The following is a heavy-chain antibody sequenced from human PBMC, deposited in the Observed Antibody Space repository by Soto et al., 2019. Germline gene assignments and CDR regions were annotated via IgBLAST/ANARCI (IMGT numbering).Heavy chain of an antibody. J-gene: IGHJ6*02. CDR3: ARSMETNYFYCMDV. D-gene: IGHD2-8*01. Sequence: QVQLVQSGAEVREPGSSVKVSCEASGGTFRSYAINWVRQAPGQGLEWMGGIIPMFGKPNYAEKFLGRVTISADHSTRTAYMEVTRLKSDATAVYYCARSMETNYFYCMDVWGLGTTVTVSS. CDR1: GGTFRSYA. CDR2: IIPMFGKP. V-gene: IGHV1-69*01.